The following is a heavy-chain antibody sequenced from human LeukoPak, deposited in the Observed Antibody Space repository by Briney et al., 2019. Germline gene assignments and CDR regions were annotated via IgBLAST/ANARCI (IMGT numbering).Heavy chain of an antibody. Sequence: PGGSLRLSCVASGFTFSSYAMSWVRQAPGKGLEWISGISGSGSNTYYADSVKGRFSISRDNSTNTVHLRMNSLRPEDAALYFCAKVKLQRFTIFGVVYYFDYWGQGILVTVSS. CDR3: AKVKLQRFTIFGVVYYFDY. CDR2: ISGSGSNT. CDR1: GFTFSSYA. V-gene: IGHV3-23*01. J-gene: IGHJ4*02. D-gene: IGHD3-3*01.